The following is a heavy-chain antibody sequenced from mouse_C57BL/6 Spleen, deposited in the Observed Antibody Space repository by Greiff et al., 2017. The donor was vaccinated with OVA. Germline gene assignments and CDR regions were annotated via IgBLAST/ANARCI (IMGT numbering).Heavy chain of an antibody. V-gene: IGHV5-4*01. D-gene: IGHD2-3*01. CDR3: ARDGWGAMDY. CDR2: ISDGGSYT. J-gene: IGHJ4*01. Sequence: DVHLVESGGGLVKPGGSLKLSCAASGFTFSSYAMSWVRQTPEKRLEWVATISDGGSYTYYPDNVKGRFTISRDNAKNNLYLQMSHLKSEDTAMYYCARDGWGAMDYWGQGTSVTVSS. CDR1: GFTFSSYA.